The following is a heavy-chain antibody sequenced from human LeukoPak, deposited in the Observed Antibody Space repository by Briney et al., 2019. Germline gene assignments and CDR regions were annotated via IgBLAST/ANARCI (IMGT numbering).Heavy chain of an antibody. Sequence: SVKVSCKASGGSFSDYSISWVRQAPGQGLEWMGRIIAILDTAHYAQKFQGRFTITADKSTTTVYMELSSLRSDDTAVYYCARDPSLGYSDSSGYFDSWGQGTLVTVSS. V-gene: IGHV1-69*08. D-gene: IGHD3-22*01. CDR1: GGSFSDYS. CDR2: IIAILDTA. J-gene: IGHJ4*02. CDR3: ARDPSLGYSDSSGYFDS.